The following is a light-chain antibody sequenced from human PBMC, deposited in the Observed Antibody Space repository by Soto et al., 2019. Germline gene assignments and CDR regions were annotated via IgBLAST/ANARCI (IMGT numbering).Light chain of an antibody. CDR3: QQAFSAEWT. V-gene: IGKV1-39*01. CDR2: TSF. J-gene: IGKJ1*01. CDR1: QSIGTF. Sequence: IQMTQSPSSLSASVGDRVSITFRASQSIGTFLNWYQQKPGEAPNLLIHTSFTLYSGVPSRFSGTGSGTDFTLTISSLQPEDFATYFCQQAFSAEWTFGRGTKVDIK.